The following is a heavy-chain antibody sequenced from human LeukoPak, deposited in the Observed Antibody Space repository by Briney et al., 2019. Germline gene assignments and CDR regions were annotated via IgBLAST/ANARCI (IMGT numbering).Heavy chain of an antibody. CDR1: GFTFSTYV. V-gene: IGHV3-64D*06. J-gene: IGHJ4*02. Sequence: GGSLRLSCSVSGFTFSTYVMHWVRQALGKGLEYVSAISSNGDNTYYADSVKGRFTISRDNSKNTLYLQMSSLRADDTAVYYCVRGTGYWGQGTLVTVSS. CDR2: ISSNGDNT. CDR3: VRGTGY.